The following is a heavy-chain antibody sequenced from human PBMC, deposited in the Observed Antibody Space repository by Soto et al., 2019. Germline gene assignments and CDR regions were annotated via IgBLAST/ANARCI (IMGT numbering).Heavy chain of an antibody. CDR2: IYWDDDK. CDR3: AHSPDTAMVTGFDY. V-gene: IGHV2-5*02. Sequence: QITLKESGPPLVKPTQTLTLTCTFSGFSLSTSGVGVGWIRQPPGKALEWLALIYWDDDKRYSPSLKSRLTTTKYTSKNQVVLTMTNMDPVDTATYYCAHSPDTAMVTGFDYWGQGTLVTVSS. J-gene: IGHJ4*02. D-gene: IGHD5-18*01. CDR1: GFSLSTSGVG.